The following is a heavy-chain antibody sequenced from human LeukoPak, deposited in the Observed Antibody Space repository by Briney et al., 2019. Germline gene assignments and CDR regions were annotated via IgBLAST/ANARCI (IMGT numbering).Heavy chain of an antibody. CDR1: GFTFSSYE. J-gene: IGHJ5*02. D-gene: IGHD6-13*01. CDR2: IYYSGTT. V-gene: IGHV4-59*06. Sequence: GSLRLSCAASGFTFSSYEMNWVRQAPGKGLEGMGFIYYSGTTYYNPSLKSRVFISLNTSQNQVSLQPSSVTAADTAVYYCARATGGAAAADFDPWGQGTLVTVSS. CDR3: ARATGGAAAADFDP.